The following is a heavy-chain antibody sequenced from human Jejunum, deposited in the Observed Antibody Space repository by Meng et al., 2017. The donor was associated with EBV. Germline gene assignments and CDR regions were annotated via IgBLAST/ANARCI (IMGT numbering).Heavy chain of an antibody. D-gene: IGHD5-24*01. V-gene: IGHV1-8*01. J-gene: IGHJ4*02. CDR3: ARGDGYNLY. CDR1: GYTFTTHH. CDR2: MSPDNGDT. Sequence: VQLLQSGAEVKKPGASVKVSCKASGYTFTTHHINWVRQATGQGLEYMGWMSPDNGDTGYARNFQGRLTMTRDTSISTAYMELSSLTSEDTAVYYCARGDGYNLYWGQGTLVTVSS.